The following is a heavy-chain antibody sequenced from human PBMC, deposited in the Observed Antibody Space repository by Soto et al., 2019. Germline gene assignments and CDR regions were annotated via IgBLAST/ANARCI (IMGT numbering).Heavy chain of an antibody. CDR3: VPHHHASSGYCDS. D-gene: IGHD3-22*01. CDR1: GYTFTGNY. Sequence: GASVKVSCKASGYTFTGNYMHWVRQAPGQGLEWMGWINPLNGATKYAQNFQGRVTLTWDTSITTAYMDLSRLRSDDTAVFYCVPHHHASSGYCDSWGQGTLVTVSS. V-gene: IGHV1-2*02. CDR2: INPLNGAT. J-gene: IGHJ4*02.